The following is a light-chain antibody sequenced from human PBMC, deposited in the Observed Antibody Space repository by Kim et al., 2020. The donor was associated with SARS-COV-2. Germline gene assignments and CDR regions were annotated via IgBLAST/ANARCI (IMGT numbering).Light chain of an antibody. CDR1: DIGKIS. Sequence: SYELTQPPSVSVAPGKTAIISCGGDDIGKISVHWYRQKPGQAPALVIFYDADRPSGIPERFSGSNSGNTATLTINRVDAGDEADYYCQVWDSGADHWVFGGGTKLTVL. J-gene: IGLJ3*02. CDR2: YDA. V-gene: IGLV3-21*01. CDR3: QVWDSGADHWV.